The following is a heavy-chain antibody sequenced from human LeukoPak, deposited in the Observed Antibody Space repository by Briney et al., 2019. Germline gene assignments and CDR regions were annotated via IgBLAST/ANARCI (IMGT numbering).Heavy chain of an antibody. CDR3: ARDKYSSSWFKDSFDY. D-gene: IGHD6-13*01. CDR1: GYTLTELS. CDR2: FDPEDGET. V-gene: IGHV1-24*01. Sequence: ASVKVSCKVSGYTLTELSMHWVRQAPGKGLEWMGGFDPEDGETIYAQKFQGRVTMTEDTSTDTAYMELSSLRSEDTAVYYCARDKYSSSWFKDSFDYWGQGTLVTVSS. J-gene: IGHJ4*02.